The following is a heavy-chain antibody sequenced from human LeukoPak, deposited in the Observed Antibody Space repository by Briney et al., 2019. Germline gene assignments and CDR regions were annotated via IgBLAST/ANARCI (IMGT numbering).Heavy chain of an antibody. CDR1: GGSFSGYY. D-gene: IGHD3-22*01. CDR2: INHSGST. CDR3: AVGHYYHSSGYLFDS. Sequence: SETLSLTCAVYGGSFSGYYWSWIRQPPGKGLEWIGEINHSGSTNYNPSLKSRVTISVDTSKNQFSLKLSSVPAADTAVYYCAVGHYYHSSGYLFDSWGQGTLVTVSS. V-gene: IGHV4-34*01. J-gene: IGHJ4*02.